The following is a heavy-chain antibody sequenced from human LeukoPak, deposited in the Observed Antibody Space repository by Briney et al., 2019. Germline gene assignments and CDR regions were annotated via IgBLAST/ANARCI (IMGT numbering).Heavy chain of an antibody. V-gene: IGHV3-74*01. J-gene: IGHJ4*02. CDR1: GFTFSHYC. CDR3: TRGRTGYYFDY. CDR2: ISSDGNRI. Sequence: PGGSLRLSCAASGFTFSHYCMHWVRRGPEKGLVWVSYISSDGNRIDYADSVRGRFTISRDNAKNTLFLQMNSLGAEDTAVYYCTRGRTGYYFDYWGQGTPVIVSS.